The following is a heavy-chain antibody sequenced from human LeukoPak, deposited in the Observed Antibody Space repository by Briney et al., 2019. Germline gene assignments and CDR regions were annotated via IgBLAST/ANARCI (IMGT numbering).Heavy chain of an antibody. V-gene: IGHV4-34*01. D-gene: IGHD3-22*01. Sequence: SETLSLTCAVYGGSFSGYYWSWIRQPPGKGLKWIGEINHSGSTNYNPSLKSRVTISVDTSKNQFSLKLSSVTAADTAVYYCARGQRLHYDSSGYKALSYWGQGTLVTVSS. CDR1: GGSFSGYY. J-gene: IGHJ4*02. CDR2: INHSGST. CDR3: ARGQRLHYDSSGYKALSY.